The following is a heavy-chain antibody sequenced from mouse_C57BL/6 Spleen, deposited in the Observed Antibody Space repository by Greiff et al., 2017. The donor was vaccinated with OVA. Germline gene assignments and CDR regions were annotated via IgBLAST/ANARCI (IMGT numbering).Heavy chain of an antibody. D-gene: IGHD1-1*01. J-gene: IGHJ2*01. CDR3: ARSYYYGSSSYYFDY. CDR1: GFTFSDYY. Sequence: EVHLVESGGGLVQPGGSLKLSCAASGFTFSDYYMYWVRQTPEKRLEWVAYISNGGGSTYYPDTVKGRFTISRDNAKNTLYLQMSRLKSEDTAMYYCARSYYYGSSSYYFDYWGQGTTLTVSS. V-gene: IGHV5-12*01. CDR2: ISNGGGST.